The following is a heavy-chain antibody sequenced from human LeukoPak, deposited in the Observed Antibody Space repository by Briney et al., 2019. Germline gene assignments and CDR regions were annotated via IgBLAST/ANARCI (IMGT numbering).Heavy chain of an antibody. CDR2: ISGSGGST. D-gene: IGHD3-22*01. CDR3: AKVTTMIVVVSHFDY. J-gene: IGHJ4*02. Sequence: PGGXXRLSCAASGFTFSSYAMSWVRQAPGKGLEWVSAISGSGGSTYYADSVKGRFTISRDNSKNTLYLQMNSLRAEDTAVYYCAKVTTMIVVVSHFDYWGQGTLVTVSS. CDR1: GFTFSSYA. V-gene: IGHV3-23*01.